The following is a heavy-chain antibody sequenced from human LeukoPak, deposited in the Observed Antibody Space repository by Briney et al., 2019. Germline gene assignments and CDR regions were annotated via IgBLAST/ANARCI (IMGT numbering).Heavy chain of an antibody. V-gene: IGHV3-23*01. CDR2: VSGSGGST. CDR1: GLTLSSYA. D-gene: IGHD3-10*01. CDR3: AKSSGSGRYPRHY. J-gene: IGHJ4*02. Sequence: GGSVRLLRAPSGLTLSSYAMGWVRPAAGRWLGWVSGVSGSGGSTYHADSVKGRFTISRDNSKNTLYLQRNSLGAEDPAVYYCAKSSGSGRYPRHYWGQGTLVTVSS.